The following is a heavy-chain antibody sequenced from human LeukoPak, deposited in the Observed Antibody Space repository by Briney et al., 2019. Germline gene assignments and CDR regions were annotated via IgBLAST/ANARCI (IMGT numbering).Heavy chain of an antibody. CDR1: GYTFTNYG. CDR3: ARDRDYGDYNTQDLFVY. D-gene: IGHD4-17*01. CDR2: ISAYNGNT. V-gene: IGHV1-18*01. Sequence: GASVKVSCKASGYTFTNYGISWVRQAPGQGLEWMGWISAYNGNTNYAQKFQGRVTMTTDTSTSTAYMELRSLRSDDTAVYYSARDRDYGDYNTQDLFVYWGQGALVTVSS. J-gene: IGHJ4*02.